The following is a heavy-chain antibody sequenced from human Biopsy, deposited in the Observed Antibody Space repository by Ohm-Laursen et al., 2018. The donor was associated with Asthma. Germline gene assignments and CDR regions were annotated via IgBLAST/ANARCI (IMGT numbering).Heavy chain of an antibody. CDR1: GGTFNTYV. CDR2: VNSVFGTT. D-gene: IGHD2-2*01. J-gene: IGHJ4*02. V-gene: IGHV1-69*13. Sequence: EASVKVSCKSLGGTFNTYVIGWVRQAPGQGIEWMGGVNSVFGTTTYPQKLQDRVTITADDSTSTVYMELSSLRSEDTAVYYCARKAGSCISRTCYSLDFWGQGTLVTVSS. CDR3: ARKAGSCISRTCYSLDF.